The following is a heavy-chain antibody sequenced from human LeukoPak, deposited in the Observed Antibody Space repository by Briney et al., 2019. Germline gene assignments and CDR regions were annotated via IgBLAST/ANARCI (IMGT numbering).Heavy chain of an antibody. D-gene: IGHD6-13*01. CDR3: ARAYHSSWYLNWFDP. CDR2: IYYSGST. CDR1: GGSISSSSYS. V-gene: IGHV4-39*07. J-gene: IGHJ5*02. Sequence: SETLSLTCTVSGGSISSSSYSWGWIRQPPGKGLEWIGSIYYSGSTSYNPSLKSRVTISVDTSKNEFSLKLSSVTAADTAVYYCARAYHSSWYLNWFDPWAQGTLVTVSS.